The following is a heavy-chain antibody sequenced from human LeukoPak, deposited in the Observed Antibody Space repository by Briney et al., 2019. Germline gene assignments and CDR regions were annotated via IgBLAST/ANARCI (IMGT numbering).Heavy chain of an antibody. Sequence: GGSLRLSCAASGFTFSSYAMSWVRQAPGKGLEWVSAISGSGGSTYYADSVKGRFTISRDNAKNTLYLQMNSLRVEDTAVYYCASRGREGDEYELPSDAFDIWGQGTMVTVSS. V-gene: IGHV3-23*01. D-gene: IGHD6-6*01. CDR1: GFTFSSYA. CDR3: ASRGREGDEYELPSDAFDI. CDR2: ISGSGGST. J-gene: IGHJ3*02.